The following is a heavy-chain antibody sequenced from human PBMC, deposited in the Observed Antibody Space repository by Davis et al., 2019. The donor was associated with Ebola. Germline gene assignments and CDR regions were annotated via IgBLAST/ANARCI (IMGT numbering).Heavy chain of an antibody. J-gene: IGHJ4*02. D-gene: IGHD3-16*01. Sequence: PGGSLRLSCIASGFTFSSYTMNWVRQAPGKGLEWVTDIAYDGRYESYAESVKGRFTISRDNSKSTLYLQMNSLRLEDTAVYYCVRDYNDGIGRFDYWGQGTLVTVSS. CDR1: GFTFSSYT. V-gene: IGHV3-30*03. CDR3: VRDYNDGIGRFDY. CDR2: IAYDGRYE.